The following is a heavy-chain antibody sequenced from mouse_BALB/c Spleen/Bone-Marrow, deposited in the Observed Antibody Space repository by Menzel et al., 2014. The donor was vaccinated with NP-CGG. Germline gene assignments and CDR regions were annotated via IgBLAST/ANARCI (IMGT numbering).Heavy chain of an antibody. D-gene: IGHD3-2*02. J-gene: IGHJ4*01. CDR2: IWAGGNT. Sequence: VKLVESGPGLVAPSQSLSITCTVSGFSLTNYGVHWVRQPPGKGLEWLGVIWAGGNTNYNSALMSRLSTSKDNSKSQVFLKMNSLQTDDTAMYYCARVTSSAVGAMDYWGQGTSVTVSS. CDR1: GFSLTNYG. CDR3: ARVTSSAVGAMDY. V-gene: IGHV2-9*02.